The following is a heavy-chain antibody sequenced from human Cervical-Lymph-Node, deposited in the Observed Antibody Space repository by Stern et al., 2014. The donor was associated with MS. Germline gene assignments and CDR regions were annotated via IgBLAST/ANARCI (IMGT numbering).Heavy chain of an antibody. J-gene: IGHJ6*02. Sequence: EMQLVESGGGLVQPGGSLGLSCAASGFTFSPYNMNWVPQAPGKGLEWVSSITSSSAYKHYADSVKGRFTISRDNAKNSVFLQMSSLRAEDTAVYYCARDSHFAMDVWGQGTTVTVSS. CDR1: GFTFSPYN. CDR3: ARDSHFAMDV. CDR2: ITSSSAYK. V-gene: IGHV3-21*01.